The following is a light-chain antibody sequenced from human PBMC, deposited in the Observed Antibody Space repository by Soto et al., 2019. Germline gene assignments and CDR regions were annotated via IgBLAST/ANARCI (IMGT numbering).Light chain of an antibody. J-gene: IGKJ4*01. Sequence: EIVLTQSPGTLSLSPGERATLSCRASQSVSSSYLAWYQQKPGQAPRLLIYGASSRATGISDRFSGSGSGTEFTLTISRLQSEDFAVYYCQQYDNWPLTFGGGTKVDIK. CDR3: QQYDNWPLT. CDR1: QSVSSSY. V-gene: IGKV3-20*01. CDR2: GAS.